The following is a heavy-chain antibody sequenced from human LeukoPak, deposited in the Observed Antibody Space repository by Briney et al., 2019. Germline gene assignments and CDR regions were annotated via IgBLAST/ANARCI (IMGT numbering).Heavy chain of an antibody. Sequence: PGGTLRLSCAASGFTLSNYGMNWVRQAPGKGLEWVSAISSDGSTYYADSVKGRFTISRDNSKNTLYLQMNSLRAEDTAVYYCARGGLTGSFHFDYWGQGTLVTVSS. CDR3: ARGGLTGSFHFDY. J-gene: IGHJ4*02. D-gene: IGHD1-20*01. V-gene: IGHV3-23*01. CDR1: GFTLSNYG. CDR2: ISSDGST.